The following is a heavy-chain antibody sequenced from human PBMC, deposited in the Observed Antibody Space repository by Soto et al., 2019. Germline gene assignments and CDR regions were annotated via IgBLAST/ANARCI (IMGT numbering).Heavy chain of an antibody. V-gene: IGHV4-59*01. CDR1: GGSMSGYY. CDR3: ARDYYGSGNYDH. Sequence: SETLSLTCRVSGGSMSGYYWSWIRQAPGKGLEWIGYVYYTGSTNYNPSLQSRVTISVDTSNKQFSLRLSSVTTADTAVYFCARDYYGSGNYDHWGQGTLVTVSS. D-gene: IGHD3-10*01. CDR2: VYYTGST. J-gene: IGHJ5*02.